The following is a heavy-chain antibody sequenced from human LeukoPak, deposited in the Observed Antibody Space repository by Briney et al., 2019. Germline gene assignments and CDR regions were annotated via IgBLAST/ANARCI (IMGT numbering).Heavy chain of an antibody. V-gene: IGHV1-18*01. CDR1: GYTFTSYG. Sequence: ASVKVSCKASGYTFTSYGISWVRQAPGQGLEWMGWISAYNGNTNYAQKLQGRATMTTDTSTSTAYMELRSLRSDDTAVYYCARVPVAYYDILTGYYLHDYWGQGTLVTVSS. J-gene: IGHJ4*02. CDR2: ISAYNGNT. CDR3: ARVPVAYYDILTGYYLHDY. D-gene: IGHD3-9*01.